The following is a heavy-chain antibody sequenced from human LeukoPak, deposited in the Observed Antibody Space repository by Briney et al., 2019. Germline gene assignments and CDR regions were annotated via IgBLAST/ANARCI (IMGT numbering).Heavy chain of an antibody. J-gene: IGHJ4*02. CDR1: GGSISRHY. CDR3: AMTVGDGYNLEFDY. CDR2: IFYTGST. D-gene: IGHD5-24*01. Sequence: KPSETLSLTCTVPGGSISRHYWSWIRQPPGKGLEWIGYIFYTGSTDHNPSLKSRVTMSVDTSKNQFSLKLSSVTAADTAVYYCAMTVGDGYNLEFDYWGQGTLVTVSS. V-gene: IGHV4-59*08.